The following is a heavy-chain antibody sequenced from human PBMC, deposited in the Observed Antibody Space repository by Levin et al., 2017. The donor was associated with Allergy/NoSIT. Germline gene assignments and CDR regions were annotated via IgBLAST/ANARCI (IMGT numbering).Heavy chain of an antibody. V-gene: IGHV3-49*04. J-gene: IGHJ5*02. Sequence: GGSLRLSCTASGFTFGDYAMSWVRQAPGKGLEWVGFIRSKAYGGTTEYAASVKGRFTISRDDSKSIAYLQMNSLKTEDTAVYYCTRESCCSSTSCYSCWFDPWGQGTLVTVSS. CDR2: IRSKAYGGTT. CDR1: GFTFGDYA. D-gene: IGHD2-2*01. CDR3: TRESCCSSTSCYSCWFDP.